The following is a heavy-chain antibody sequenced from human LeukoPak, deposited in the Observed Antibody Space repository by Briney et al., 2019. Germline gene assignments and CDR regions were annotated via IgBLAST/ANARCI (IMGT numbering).Heavy chain of an antibody. V-gene: IGHV1-2*02. CDR1: GYTFTGYY. D-gene: IGHD6-19*01. J-gene: IGHJ4*02. CDR2: INPNTGGT. Sequence: ASVKVSCKXSGYTFTGYYMHWVRQAPGQGLEWMGWINPNTGGTNYPQKFQGRVTMTRDTTLSTAYMELSRLTSDDTAVYYCASYPRYSSSPPFDYWGQGTLVTVSS. CDR3: ASYPRYSSSPPFDY.